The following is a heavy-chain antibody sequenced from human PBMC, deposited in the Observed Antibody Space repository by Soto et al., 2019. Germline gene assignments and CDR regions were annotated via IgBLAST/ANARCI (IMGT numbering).Heavy chain of an antibody. J-gene: IGHJ6*02. Sequence: GASVXVSFKASGGTFSSYAISWVRQAPGQGLEWIGGIIPIFGTANYAQKFQGRVTITADESTSTAYMELSSMRSEDTAVYYCARDGSRPYSSGWYGMDVWGQGTTVTVSS. V-gene: IGHV1-69*13. CDR3: ARDGSRPYSSGWYGMDV. CDR2: IIPIFGTA. D-gene: IGHD6-19*01. CDR1: GGTFSSYA.